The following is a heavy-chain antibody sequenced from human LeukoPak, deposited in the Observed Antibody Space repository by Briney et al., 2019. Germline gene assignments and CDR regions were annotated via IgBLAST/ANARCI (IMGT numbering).Heavy chain of an antibody. V-gene: IGHV3-9*01. CDR2: ISWNSGSI. Sequence: GGSLRLSCAASGFTFDDYAMHWVRQAAGKGLEWVSGISWNSGSIGYADSVKGRFTISRDNAKNSLYLQMNSLRAEDTALYYCAKDMSVAGSWSASRFDYWGQGTLVTVSS. CDR1: GFTFDDYA. J-gene: IGHJ4*02. CDR3: AKDMSVAGSWSASRFDY. D-gene: IGHD6-13*01.